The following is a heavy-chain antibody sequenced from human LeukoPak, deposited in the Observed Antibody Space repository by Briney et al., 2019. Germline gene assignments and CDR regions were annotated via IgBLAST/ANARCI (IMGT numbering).Heavy chain of an antibody. CDR3: ARGYSSTWALDY. CDR1: GFTFSNYG. Sequence: GGSLRLSCAAPGFTFSNYGMHWVRQAPGKGLEWVAVIWYDGSNKYYADSVEGRFTISRDNSKNTLYLQMNSLRAEDTAVYYCARGYSSTWALDYWGQGTLVTVSP. J-gene: IGHJ4*02. V-gene: IGHV3-33*01. CDR2: IWYDGSNK. D-gene: IGHD6-13*01.